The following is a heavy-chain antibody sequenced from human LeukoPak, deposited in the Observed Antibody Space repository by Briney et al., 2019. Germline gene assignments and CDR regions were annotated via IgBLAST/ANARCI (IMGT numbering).Heavy chain of an antibody. J-gene: IGHJ4*02. CDR3: TTSWGSNGGIYFDF. CDR1: GYTVTAVS. D-gene: IGHD2-8*01. CDR2: FDPEDDET. V-gene: IGHV1-24*01. Sequence: ASVKVSWKVSGYTVTAVSINWVRQALGKGFEWMGGFDPEDDETIYAQNFQGRVTMTEDTSTDTAYMELSSLRSEDTAMYYCTTSWGSNGGIYFDFWGQGTLVTVSS.